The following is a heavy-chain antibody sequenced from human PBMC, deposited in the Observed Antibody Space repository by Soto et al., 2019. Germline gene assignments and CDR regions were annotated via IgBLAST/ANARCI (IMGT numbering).Heavy chain of an antibody. CDR2: IGGSGTGGRT. J-gene: IGHJ6*04. V-gene: IGHV3-23*01. CDR3: AKSPGGLDGYNSDYYGMDV. CDR1: GLTFSTYA. D-gene: IGHD5-12*01. Sequence: EVHLLESGGDLVQPGGSLRLSCTASGLTFSTYAMSWVRQAPGKGLEWVSAIGGSGTGGRTYYADSVKGRFTISRDNSKTTVYLQMNSLRADDTAVYYWAKSPGGLDGYNSDYYGMDVWCKWTTVTVSS.